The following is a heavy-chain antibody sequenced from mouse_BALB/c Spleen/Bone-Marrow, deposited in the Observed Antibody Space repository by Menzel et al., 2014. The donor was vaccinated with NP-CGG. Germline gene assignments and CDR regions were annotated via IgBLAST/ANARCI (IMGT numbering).Heavy chain of an antibody. CDR3: ARSGYVGNYPYFDY. CDR2: IFPGSGNT. V-gene: IGHV1-66*01. J-gene: IGHJ2*01. CDR1: GYSLTSYY. D-gene: IGHD2-1*01. Sequence: VKLVESGPELVEPGASVKISCKASGYSLTSYYIHWVKQRPGQGLEWIGWIFPGSGNTKYNEKFKGKATLTADTSSSTACMQLSSLTSEDSAVYFCARSGYVGNYPYFDYWGQGTTLTVSS.